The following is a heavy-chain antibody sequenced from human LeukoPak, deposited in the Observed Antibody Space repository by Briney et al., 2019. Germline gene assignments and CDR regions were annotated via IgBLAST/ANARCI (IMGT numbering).Heavy chain of an antibody. CDR3: ARGRRSPYYMDV. V-gene: IGHV4-39*07. J-gene: IGHJ6*03. CDR2: MHNSGST. Sequence: SETLSLTCTVSGGSISRSGYYWGWIRQPPGKGPEWIGSMHNSGSTYYNPSLKSRVTIPVDTSKNQFSLKLSSVTAADTAVYYCARGRRSPYYMDVWGKGTTVTVSS. CDR1: GGSISRSGYY. D-gene: IGHD3-16*01.